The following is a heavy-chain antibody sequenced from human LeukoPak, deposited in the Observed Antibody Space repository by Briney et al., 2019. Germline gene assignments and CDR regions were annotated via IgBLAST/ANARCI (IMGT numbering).Heavy chain of an antibody. V-gene: IGHV3-23*01. J-gene: IGHJ4*02. CDR2: ISGSGGST. Sequence: PGGSLRLSCAASGFTFSSYAMSWVRQAPGKGLEWVSAISGSGGSTYYADSVKGRFTISRDNSKNTLYLQMNSLRAEDTAVYYCAKSPPGPMGATTPFDYWGQGTLVTVSS. D-gene: IGHD1-26*01. CDR3: AKSPPGPMGATTPFDY. CDR1: GFTFSSYA.